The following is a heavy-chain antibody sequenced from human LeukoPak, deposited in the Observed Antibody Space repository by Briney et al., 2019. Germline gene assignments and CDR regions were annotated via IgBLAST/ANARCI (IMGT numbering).Heavy chain of an antibody. CDR2: INPSGGST. V-gene: IGHV1-46*01. D-gene: IGHD3-16*01. CDR3: ARDPIMITFGGVTPYFDY. J-gene: IGHJ4*02. Sequence: ASVKVSCKASGYTFTSYYMHWVRQAPGQGLEWMGIINPSGGSTSYAQKFQGRVTMTRDTSTSTVYMELSSLRSEDTAVYYCARDPIMITFGGVTPYFDYWGQGTLVTVSS. CDR1: GYTFTSYY.